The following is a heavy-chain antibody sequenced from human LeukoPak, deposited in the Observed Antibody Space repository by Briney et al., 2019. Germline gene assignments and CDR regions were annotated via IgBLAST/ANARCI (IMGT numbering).Heavy chain of an antibody. J-gene: IGHJ4*02. Sequence: GASVKVSCKASGYTFTSYGISWVRQAPGQGLEWMGWISAYNGNTSYAQKLQGRVTMTTDTSTSTAYMELRSLRSDDTAVYYCARSFRDSSGYYSNFDYWGQGTLVTVSS. D-gene: IGHD3-22*01. CDR3: ARSFRDSSGYYSNFDY. CDR2: ISAYNGNT. V-gene: IGHV1-18*01. CDR1: GYTFTSYG.